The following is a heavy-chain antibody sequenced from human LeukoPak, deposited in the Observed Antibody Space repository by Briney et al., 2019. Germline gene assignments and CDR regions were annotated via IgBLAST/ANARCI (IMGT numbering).Heavy chain of an antibody. CDR1: GFPFSDHW. Sequence: QAGGSLRLSCETSGFPFSDHWMNWVRQAPGKGLEWVANIRKDGSNKHYLDSVRGRFIISRDNAKNPLYLHMNSLRVEDTGVYYCARDFWNYFDYWGQGTLVTVSS. CDR3: ARDFWNYFDY. J-gene: IGHJ4*02. V-gene: IGHV3-7*01. D-gene: IGHD3-3*01. CDR2: IRKDGSNK.